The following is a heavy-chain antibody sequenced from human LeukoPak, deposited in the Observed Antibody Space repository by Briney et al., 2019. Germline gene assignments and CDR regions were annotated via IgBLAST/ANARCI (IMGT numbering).Heavy chain of an antibody. Sequence: ASVKVSCKASGYTLTNYYMHWVRQAPGQGLEWMGLINPSGGSTSYAQKFQGRVTMTRDTSTSTVYMELSSLRSEDTAVYYCARDGYSRSAYDAFDIWGQGTTVTVSS. CDR1: GYTLTNYY. CDR3: ARDGYSRSAYDAFDI. CDR2: INPSGGST. J-gene: IGHJ3*02. D-gene: IGHD6-13*01. V-gene: IGHV1-46*01.